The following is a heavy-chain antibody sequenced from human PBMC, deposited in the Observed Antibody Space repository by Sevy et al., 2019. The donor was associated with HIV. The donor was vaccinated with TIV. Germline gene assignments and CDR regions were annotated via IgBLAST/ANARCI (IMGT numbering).Heavy chain of an antibody. CDR2: INSDGSST. CDR3: AWASGGGYSTFFDY. Sequence: GGSLRLSCAASGFTFSSYWMHWVRQAPGKGLVWVSRINSDGSSTSYADSVKGRFTISRDNAKNTLYLQMNRLRAEDTAVYYCAWASGGGYSTFFDYWGQGTLVTVSS. J-gene: IGHJ4*02. CDR1: GFTFSSYW. V-gene: IGHV3-74*01. D-gene: IGHD1-26*01.